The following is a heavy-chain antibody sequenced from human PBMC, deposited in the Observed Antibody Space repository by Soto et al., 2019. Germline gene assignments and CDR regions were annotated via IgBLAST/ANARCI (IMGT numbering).Heavy chain of an antibody. J-gene: IGHJ5*02. CDR2: IIPNFGTA. D-gene: IGHD3-22*01. CDR3: ARSQDSSGYWNNCFDP. V-gene: IGHV1-69*01. CDR1: GGTFSTYA. Sequence: QVQLVQSGAEVKMPGSSVKVSCKASGGTFSTYAMTWVRQAPGQGLEWMGGIIPNFGTANYPQKFQGRVTITADESTSTAYMELSSLRSEDTTVYYCARSQDSSGYWNNCFDPWGQGTLVTVSS.